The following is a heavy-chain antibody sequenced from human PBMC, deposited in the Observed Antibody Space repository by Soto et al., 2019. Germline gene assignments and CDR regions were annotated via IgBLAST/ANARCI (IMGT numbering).Heavy chain of an antibody. CDR1: GYTFTSYD. V-gene: IGHV1-8*01. D-gene: IGHD5-12*01. CDR3: ARGLHSGYDWSAVSAGYYYYYGMDV. CDR2: MNPNSGNT. J-gene: IGHJ6*02. Sequence: ASVKVSCKASGYTFTSYDINWVRQATGQGLEWMGWMNPNSGNTGYAQKFQGRVTMTRNTSISTAYMELSSLRSEDTAVYYCARGLHSGYDWSAVSAGYYYYYGMDVWGQGTTVTVSS.